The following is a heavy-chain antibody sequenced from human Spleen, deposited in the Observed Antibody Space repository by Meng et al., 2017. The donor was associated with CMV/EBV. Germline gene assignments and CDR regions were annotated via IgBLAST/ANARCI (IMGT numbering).Heavy chain of an antibody. Sequence: GESLKISCAASGFTVSSNYMSWVRQAPGKGLEWVAVISYDGSNNYYADSVKGRFTISRDNSKNTLHLQMNSLRAEDTAVYYCARERGLQSVYYYYGMDVWGQGTTVTVSS. CDR2: ISYDGSNN. V-gene: IGHV3-30*03. CDR3: ARERGLQSVYYYYGMDV. CDR1: GFTVSSNY. D-gene: IGHD4-11*01. J-gene: IGHJ6*02.